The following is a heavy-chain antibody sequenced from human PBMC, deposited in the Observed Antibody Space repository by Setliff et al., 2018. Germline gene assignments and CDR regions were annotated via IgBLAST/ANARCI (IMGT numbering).Heavy chain of an antibody. CDR1: GFTFSDAW. D-gene: IGHD1-26*01. CDR3: ASRIGGSPY. J-gene: IGHJ4*02. CDR2: ICGGCSDR. V-gene: IGHV3-21*01. Sequence: GGSLRLSCAASGFTFSDAWMNWFRQIPGKGLEWVSAICGGCSDRHYADSVKGRFTISRDDADSSLYLYMNSLRVDDTAVYFCASRIGGSPYWGQGTLVTVSS.